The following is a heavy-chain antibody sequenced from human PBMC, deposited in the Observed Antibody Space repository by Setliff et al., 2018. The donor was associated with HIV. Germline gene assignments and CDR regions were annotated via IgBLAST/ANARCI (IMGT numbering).Heavy chain of an antibody. CDR1: GDSINTHY. CDR2: ISHSGNT. J-gene: IGHJ4*02. V-gene: IGHV4-59*11. Sequence: PSETLSLTCTVSGDSINTHYWSWIRQPPGKGLEWIGCISHSGNTNFNPSLNSRVTISRDNSRDTVFLEMTSLSPEDTAVYYCAKAMGHLPYFFDSWGQGTLVTVS. CDR3: AKAMGHLPYFFDS.